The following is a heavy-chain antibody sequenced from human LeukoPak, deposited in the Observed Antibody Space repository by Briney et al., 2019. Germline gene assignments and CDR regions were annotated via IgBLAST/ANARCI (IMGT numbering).Heavy chain of an antibody. J-gene: IGHJ3*02. V-gene: IGHV3-53*01. Sequence: GGSLRLSCAASGFTVSSNYMSWVRQAPGKGLEWVSVIYSGGSTYYADSVKGRFTISRDNSKNTLFLQMNSLRAEDMAVYYCARIEWERLGRAFDIWGQGTMVTVSS. CDR2: IYSGGST. CDR1: GFTVSSNY. CDR3: ARIEWERLGRAFDI. D-gene: IGHD1-26*01.